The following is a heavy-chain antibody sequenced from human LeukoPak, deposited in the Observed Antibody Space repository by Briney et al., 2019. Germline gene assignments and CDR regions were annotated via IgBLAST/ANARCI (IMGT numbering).Heavy chain of an antibody. CDR2: INPSGGST. CDR3: ARVGHYYGSGSYYRGFDY. D-gene: IGHD3-10*01. J-gene: IGHJ4*02. Sequence: ASVTVSCKASGYTFTSYYMHWVRQAPGQGLEWMGIINPSGGSTSYAQKFQGRVTMTRDTSTSTVYMELSSLRSEDTAVYYCARVGHYYGSGSYYRGFDYWGQGTLVTVSS. CDR1: GYTFTSYY. V-gene: IGHV1-46*01.